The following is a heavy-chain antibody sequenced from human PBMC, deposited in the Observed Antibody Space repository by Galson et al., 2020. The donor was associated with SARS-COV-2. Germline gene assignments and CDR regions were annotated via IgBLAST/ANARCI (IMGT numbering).Heavy chain of an antibody. CDR2: ISYDGSNK. CDR1: GSTFSSYA. D-gene: IGHD3-22*01. CDR3: ARDFDYYDSSGQVDY. Sequence: TGGSLRLSCAASGSTFSSYAMHWVRQAPGKGLEWVAVISYDGSNKYYADSVKGRFTISRDNSKNTLYLQMNSLRAEDTAVYYCARDFDYYDSSGQVDYWGQGTLVTVSS. J-gene: IGHJ4*02. V-gene: IGHV3-30-3*01.